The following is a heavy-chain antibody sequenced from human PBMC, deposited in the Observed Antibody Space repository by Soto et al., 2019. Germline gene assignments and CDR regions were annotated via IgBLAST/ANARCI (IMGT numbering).Heavy chain of an antibody. CDR1: GDTFSNYA. CDR2: IIPILGTT. Sequence: QVQLEQSGAEVKKPGSSVKVSCKTSGDTFSNYALAWVRQAPGQGLQWMGGIIPILGTTKYAQKFQDRVTFNADEVTSTVYMELSSLRSEETAIYYCASGGRAGYNQWGQGTLVTVSS. D-gene: IGHD5-18*01. J-gene: IGHJ1*01. V-gene: IGHV1-69*01. CDR3: ASGGRAGYNQ.